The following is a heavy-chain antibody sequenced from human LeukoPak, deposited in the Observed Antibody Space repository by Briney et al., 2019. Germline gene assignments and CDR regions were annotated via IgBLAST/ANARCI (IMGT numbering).Heavy chain of an antibody. V-gene: IGHV4-34*01. CDR2: INHSGST. CDR1: GGSFSGYY. Sequence: SETLSLTCAVYGGSFSGYYWSWIRQPPGKGLEWIGEINHSGSTNYNPSLKSRVTISVDTSKNQFSLKLSSVTAADTAVYYCARAYGDFPGGIFDYWGRGTLVTVSS. J-gene: IGHJ4*02. D-gene: IGHD4-17*01. CDR3: ARAYGDFPGGIFDY.